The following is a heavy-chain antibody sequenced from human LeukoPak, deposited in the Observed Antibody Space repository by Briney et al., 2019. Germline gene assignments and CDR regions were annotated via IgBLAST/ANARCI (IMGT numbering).Heavy chain of an antibody. CDR1: GFTFSSYW. V-gene: IGHV3-7*01. CDR2: IKQDGSEK. Sequence: GGSLRLSCAASGFTFSSYWMSWVRQAPGKGLEWVANIKQDGSEKYYVDSVKGRFTISRDNAKNSLYLQMNSLRAEDTAVYYCARVLVVVTARYYYYYGMDVWGQGTTATVSS. J-gene: IGHJ6*02. D-gene: IGHD2-21*02. CDR3: ARVLVVVTARYYYYYGMDV.